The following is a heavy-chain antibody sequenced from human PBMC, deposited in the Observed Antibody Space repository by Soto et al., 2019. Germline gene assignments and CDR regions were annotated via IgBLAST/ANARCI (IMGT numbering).Heavy chain of an antibody. CDR3: ARERRDLYDFDY. CDR2: IFYSGST. Sequence: SETLSLTSTVSGGSISNGDFYWSWIRQPPGKGLEWIGFIFYSGSTYYNPSLKSRVTISVDTSKNQFSLNLTSVTAADTAVYYCARERRDLYDFDYWGHGTLVTAPQ. V-gene: IGHV4-30-4*01. CDR1: GGSISNGDFY. D-gene: IGHD3-3*01. J-gene: IGHJ5*01.